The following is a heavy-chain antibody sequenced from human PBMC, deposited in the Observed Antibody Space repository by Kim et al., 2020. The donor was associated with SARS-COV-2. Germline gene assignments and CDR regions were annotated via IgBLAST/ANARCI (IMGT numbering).Heavy chain of an antibody. CDR3: ARLESGVTMVRGISSDY. CDR1: GGSISSSSYY. D-gene: IGHD3-10*01. Sequence: SETLSLTCTVSGGSISSSSYYWGWIRQPPGKGLEWIGSIYYSGSTYYNPSLKSRVTISVDTSKNQFSLQLSSVTAADTAVYYCARLESGVTMVRGISSDYWGQGTLVTVSS. V-gene: IGHV4-39*01. CDR2: IYYSGST. J-gene: IGHJ4*02.